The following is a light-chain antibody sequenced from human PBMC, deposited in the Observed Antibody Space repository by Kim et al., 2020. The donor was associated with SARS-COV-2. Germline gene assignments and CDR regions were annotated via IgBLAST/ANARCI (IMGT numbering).Light chain of an antibody. CDR2: GSS. CDR3: QQSYTAPRT. J-gene: IGKJ1*01. Sequence: AGFRDSVTSTYLASQSISYFLNWYQQRPGKAPKLLIYGSSTLHGGVPSMFSGSGSGTDFTLTISSLQPEDFATYYCQQSYTAPRTFGQGTKVDIK. CDR1: QSISYF. V-gene: IGKV1-39*01.